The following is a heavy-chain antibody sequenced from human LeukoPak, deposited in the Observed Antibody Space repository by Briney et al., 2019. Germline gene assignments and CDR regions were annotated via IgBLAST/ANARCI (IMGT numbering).Heavy chain of an antibody. J-gene: IGHJ1*01. V-gene: IGHV1-2*02. CDR2: INPNSGGT. CDR1: GYTFTGYY. D-gene: IGHD6-13*01. Sequence: GASVKVSCKASGYTFTGYYMHWVRQAPGQGLEWMGWINPNSGGTNYAQKFQGRVTMTRDTSISTAYMELSRLRSDDTAVYYCAREDSSSWHEYFQHWGQGTLVTVSS. CDR3: AREDSSSWHEYFQH.